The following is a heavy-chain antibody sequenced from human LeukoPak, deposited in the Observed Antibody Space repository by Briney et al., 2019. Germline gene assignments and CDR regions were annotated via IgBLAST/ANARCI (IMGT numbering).Heavy chain of an antibody. CDR2: ISDDGNIK. Sequence: PGRSLRLSCAASGFTFSSHGMHWVRQAPGKGLEWVAVISDDGNIKLYGDSVKGRFTISRDNSENTLYLQMNGLKSEDTAVYYCAKDRAFQAAGVTDYWGQGTLVTVSS. V-gene: IGHV3-30*18. J-gene: IGHJ4*02. CDR3: AKDRAFQAAGVTDY. D-gene: IGHD3-10*01. CDR1: GFTFSSHG.